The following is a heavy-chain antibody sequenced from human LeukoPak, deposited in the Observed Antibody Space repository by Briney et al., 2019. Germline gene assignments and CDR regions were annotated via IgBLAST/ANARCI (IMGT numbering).Heavy chain of an antibody. CDR3: ARGHGVTTPANFDY. CDR2: IYYSGST. V-gene: IGHV4-59*01. CDR1: GGSISSYY. Sequence: PSETLSLTCTVSGGSISSYYWSWIRQPPGKGLEWIGYIYYSGSTNYNPSLKSRVTISVDTSKNQFSLKLSSVTAADTAVYYCARGHGVTTPANFDYWGQGTLVTVSS. J-gene: IGHJ4*02. D-gene: IGHD4-17*01.